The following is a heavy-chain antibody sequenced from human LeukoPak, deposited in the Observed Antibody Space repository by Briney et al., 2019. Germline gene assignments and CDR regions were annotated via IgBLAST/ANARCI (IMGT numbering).Heavy chain of an antibody. CDR2: IYSDGST. J-gene: IGHJ4*02. CDR1: GFTVSSDY. Sequence: GGSLRLSCAASGFTVSSDYMNWVRQAPGKGLEWVSVIYSDGSTYYADSVKGRFTISRDNSKNTLYLQMNSLRAEDTAVYYCARRPSGYHNTGGQGTLVTVSS. CDR3: ARRPSGYHNT. V-gene: IGHV3-66*01. D-gene: IGHD5-12*01.